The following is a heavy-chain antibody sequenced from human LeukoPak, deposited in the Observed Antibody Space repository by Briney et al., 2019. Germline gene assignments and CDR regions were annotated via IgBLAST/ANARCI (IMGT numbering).Heavy chain of an antibody. Sequence: SETLSLTCTVSGGSISSYYWSWIRQPPGKGLEWIGYICYSGSTNYNPSLKSRVTISVDTSKNQFSLKLSSVTAADTAVYYCASYTGRAAEYFQHWGQGTLVTVSS. CDR3: ASYTGRAAEYFQH. CDR2: ICYSGST. J-gene: IGHJ1*01. V-gene: IGHV4-59*08. CDR1: GGSISSYY. D-gene: IGHD2-8*02.